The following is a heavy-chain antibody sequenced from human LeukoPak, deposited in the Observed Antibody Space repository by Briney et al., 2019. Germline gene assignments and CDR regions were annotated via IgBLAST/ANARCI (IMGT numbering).Heavy chain of an antibody. D-gene: IGHD3-10*01. Sequence: RAAVKVSCKASGGTFSSYAISWVRQAPGQGLEWMGGIIPIFGTANYAQKFQGRVTITADESTSTAYMELSSLRSEDTAVYYCARDTLGSGPAPCGMDVWGQGTTVTVSS. J-gene: IGHJ6*02. CDR3: ARDTLGSGPAPCGMDV. V-gene: IGHV1-69*13. CDR1: GGTFSSYA. CDR2: IIPIFGTA.